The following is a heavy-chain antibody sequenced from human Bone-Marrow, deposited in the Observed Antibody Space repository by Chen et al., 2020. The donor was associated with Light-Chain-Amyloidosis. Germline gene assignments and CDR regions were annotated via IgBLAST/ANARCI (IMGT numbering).Heavy chain of an antibody. CDR2: ISYDGTKK. Sequence: QAQLLQSGGGVVQPGRSLRHSCAASEFTFNTYGIHWVRQAPGKGLEWVAVISYDGTKKYYADSVKGRFTISRDNSENTVYLQMNGLRAEDSAMYYCSEEGSASWGQGARVTVSS. V-gene: IGHV3-30*18. CDR3: SEEGSAS. J-gene: IGHJ5*02. CDR1: EFTFNTYG.